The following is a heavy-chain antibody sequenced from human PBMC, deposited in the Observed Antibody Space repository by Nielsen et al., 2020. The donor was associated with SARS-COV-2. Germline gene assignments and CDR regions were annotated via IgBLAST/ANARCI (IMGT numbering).Heavy chain of an antibody. Sequence: ASVKVSCKASGYTFTNNYMHWVRQAPGQGLEWMGLIDPTNGGTTYAQKFLGTVTMTRDTSTSTVYMELSSLRSDDTAVYYCARDQEVGTTFDYWGQGSLVTVSS. CDR1: GYTFTNNY. D-gene: IGHD1-26*01. CDR3: ARDQEVGTTFDY. CDR2: IDPTNGGT. V-gene: IGHV1-46*01. J-gene: IGHJ4*02.